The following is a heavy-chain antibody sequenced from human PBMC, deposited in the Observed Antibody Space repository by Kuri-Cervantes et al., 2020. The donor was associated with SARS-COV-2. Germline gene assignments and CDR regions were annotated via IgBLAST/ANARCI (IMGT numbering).Heavy chain of an antibody. CDR3: ARGELGISNFYYYYMDV. J-gene: IGHJ6*03. CDR2: INPSGGSK. D-gene: IGHD7-27*01. V-gene: IGHV1-46*01. CDR1: GYTFTSYY. Sequence: ASVKVSCQASGYTFTSYYMHWVRQAPGQGLEGMGIINPSGGSKSYAQKFQSRVTMTRDTSTSTVYMELSSLRSEDTAGYYCARGELGISNFYYYYMDVWGKGTTVTVSS.